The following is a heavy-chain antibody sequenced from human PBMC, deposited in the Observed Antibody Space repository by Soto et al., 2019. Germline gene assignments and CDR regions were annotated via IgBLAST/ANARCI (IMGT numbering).Heavy chain of an antibody. Sequence: SVKVSCKASGGTLNNYAINWVRQAPGQGLEWMGGILPVSAPPDYAQKFQGRVSITADHSTSTVYMELSRLKSDDTAVYFCATDSNYDVSNSFWGQGTLVTV. V-gene: IGHV1-69*13. D-gene: IGHD3-3*01. J-gene: IGHJ4*02. CDR1: GGTLNNYA. CDR2: ILPVSAPP. CDR3: ATDSNYDVSNSF.